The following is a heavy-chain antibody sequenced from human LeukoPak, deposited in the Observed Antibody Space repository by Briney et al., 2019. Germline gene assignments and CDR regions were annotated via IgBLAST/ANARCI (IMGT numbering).Heavy chain of an antibody. V-gene: IGHV3-64*01. D-gene: IGHD2-2*01. CDR3: ARVTPLGYCSSTSCYESNGPLDY. CDR1: GFTFSSYA. CDR2: ISSNGGST. J-gene: IGHJ4*02. Sequence: GGSLRLSCAASGFTFSSYAMHWVRQAPGKGLEYVSAISSNGGSTYYANSVKGRFTISRDNSKNTLYLQMGSLRAEDMAVYYCARVTPLGYCSSTSCYESNGPLDYWGQGTLVTVSS.